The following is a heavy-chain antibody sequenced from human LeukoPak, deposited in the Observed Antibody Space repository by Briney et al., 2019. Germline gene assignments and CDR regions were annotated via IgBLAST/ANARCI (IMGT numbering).Heavy chain of an antibody. V-gene: IGHV3-30*18. J-gene: IGHJ4*02. CDR2: ISYDGSNK. CDR1: GFTFSNYG. CDR3: AKDPSSGYSSGWPFDY. D-gene: IGHD6-19*01. Sequence: PGRSLRLSCAAPGFTFSNYGMHWVRQAPGKGLEWVAVISYDGSNKYYADSVKGRFIISRDNSKNTLYLQMNSLRAEDTAVYYCAKDPSSGYSSGWPFDYWGQGTLVTVSS.